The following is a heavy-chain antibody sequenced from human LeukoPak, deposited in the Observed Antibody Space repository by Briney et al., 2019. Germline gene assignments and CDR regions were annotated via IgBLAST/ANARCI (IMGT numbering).Heavy chain of an antibody. CDR2: IDYSGST. Sequence: PSETLSLTCTVSGDSISSYYWSWIRQPPGKVLEWIGYIDYSGSTSYSPSLKSRVTMSVDTPKKQFSLKLTSVTAADTAVYYCAKSGSYYYYYMDVWGKGTTVTVSS. CDR1: GDSISSYY. CDR3: AKSGSYYYYYMDV. V-gene: IGHV4-59*08. D-gene: IGHD3-10*01. J-gene: IGHJ6*03.